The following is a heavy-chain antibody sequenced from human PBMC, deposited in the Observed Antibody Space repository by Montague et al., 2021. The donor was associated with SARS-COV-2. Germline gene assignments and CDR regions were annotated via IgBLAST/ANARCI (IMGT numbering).Heavy chain of an antibody. J-gene: IGHJ5*02. CDR1: GDSMRSSY. CDR2: TYYSGVA. V-gene: IGHV4-59*13. Sequence: SETLSLTCTVSGDSMRSSYWNWIRQPPGKGLEYIGYTYYSGVANYNPSLRSRVTISLDTSKNQFSLNLRSVTAADTAVYYCAGSVVGGTYRHTRWFDPWGQGTLVTVFS. CDR3: AGSVVGGTYRHTRWFDP. D-gene: IGHD3-16*02.